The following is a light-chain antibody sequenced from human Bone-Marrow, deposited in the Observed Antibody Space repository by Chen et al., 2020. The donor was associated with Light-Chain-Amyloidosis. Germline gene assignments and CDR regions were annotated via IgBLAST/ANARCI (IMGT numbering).Light chain of an antibody. J-gene: IGKJ4*01. V-gene: IGKV2-28*01. CDR1: QSLLHSNGHTY. Sequence: DLVLTQSPLDLPATPGDPASISCRSSQSLLHSNGHTYLYWYLQKPGQSQQVLIYLGSERASGVPDRFSGSGSGTDFTLKISRVEAEDVGVYYCMQALQTPLTFGGGTKVEIK. CDR3: MQALQTPLT. CDR2: LGS.